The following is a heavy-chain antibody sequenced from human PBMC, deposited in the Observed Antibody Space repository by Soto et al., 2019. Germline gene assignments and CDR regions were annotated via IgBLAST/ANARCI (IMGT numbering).Heavy chain of an antibody. CDR3: SRGARPNYYYGMDV. Sequence: SVQVSCKASGGTFSSYAISWVRQAPGQGLEWMGGIIPIFGTANYAQKFQGRVTITADESTSTAYMELSSLRSEDTAVYYCSRGARPNYYYGMDVWGQGITVTVSS. D-gene: IGHD6-6*01. CDR1: GGTFSSYA. J-gene: IGHJ6*02. CDR2: IIPIFGTA. V-gene: IGHV1-69*13.